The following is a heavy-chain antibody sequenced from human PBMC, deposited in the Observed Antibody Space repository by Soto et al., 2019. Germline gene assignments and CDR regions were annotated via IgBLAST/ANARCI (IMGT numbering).Heavy chain of an antibody. J-gene: IGHJ5*02. CDR3: ARVRNSGIAAVWFDP. D-gene: IGHD6-13*01. Sequence: PSQTLSLTCVISVEGVSSNSAAWNWIRPSPSRGLEWLGRTYYRSKWYNDYAVSVKSRITINPDTSKNQFSLQLNSVTPEDTAVYYCARVRNSGIAAVWFDPWGQGTLVTVSS. CDR1: VEGVSSNSAA. CDR2: TYYRSKWYN. V-gene: IGHV6-1*01.